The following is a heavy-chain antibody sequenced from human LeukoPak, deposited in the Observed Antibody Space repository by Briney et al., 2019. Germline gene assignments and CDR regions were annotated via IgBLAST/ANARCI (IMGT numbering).Heavy chain of an antibody. D-gene: IGHD6-19*01. V-gene: IGHV3-30*03. CDR3: AGGSSGWYYFDY. Sequence: GGSLRLSCAASGFTFSSYAMSWVRQAPGKGLEWVAVISYDGSNKYYADSVKGRFTISRDNSKNTLYLQMNSLRAEDTAVYYCAGGSSGWYYFDYWGQGTLVTVSS. CDR2: ISYDGSNK. CDR1: GFTFSSYA. J-gene: IGHJ4*02.